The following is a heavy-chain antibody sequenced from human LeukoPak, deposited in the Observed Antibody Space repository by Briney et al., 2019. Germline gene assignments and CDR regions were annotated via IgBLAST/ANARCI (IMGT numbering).Heavy chain of an antibody. J-gene: IGHJ4*02. Sequence: SETLSLTCTVYGGSISSYYWSWIRQPPGKGLEWIGYIYYSGSTNYNPSLKSRVTISVDTSKNQFSLKLSSVTAADTAVYYCARGRQWLVPYYFDYWGQGTLVTVSS. CDR1: GGSISSYY. D-gene: IGHD6-19*01. CDR2: IYYSGST. V-gene: IGHV4-59*01. CDR3: ARGRQWLVPYYFDY.